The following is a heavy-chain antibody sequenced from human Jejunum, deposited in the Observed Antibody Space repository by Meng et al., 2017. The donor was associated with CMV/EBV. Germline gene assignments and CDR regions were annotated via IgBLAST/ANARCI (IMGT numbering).Heavy chain of an antibody. Sequence: GSLGGYYWSWVRQSPEKGLGWIGEINYSERTFYNPSLKSRASISVDTSKSQFSLRLSSVTAADTAVYFCARGYLGFCTSSTCLPNPWGQGTLVTVSS. J-gene: IGHJ5*02. CDR1: GSLGGYY. D-gene: IGHD2-2*01. CDR3: ARGYLGFCTSSTCLPNP. V-gene: IGHV4-34*01. CDR2: INYSERT.